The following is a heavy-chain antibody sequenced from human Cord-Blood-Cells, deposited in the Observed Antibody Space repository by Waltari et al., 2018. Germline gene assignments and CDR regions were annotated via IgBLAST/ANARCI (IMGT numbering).Heavy chain of an antibody. CDR2: INHSGST. V-gene: IGHV4-34*01. CDR3: ERGEGVDTAMVDY. Sequence: QVQLQQWGAGLLKPSETLSLTCAVYGGSFSGYYWSCIRQPPGKGLEWSGEINHSGSTYYNTYLKSRDSISVDTYKKQVSLMLRSVTAVETAVYYCERGEGVDTAMVDYGGQGALVTVSS. D-gene: IGHD5-18*01. CDR1: GGSFSGYY. J-gene: IGHJ4*02.